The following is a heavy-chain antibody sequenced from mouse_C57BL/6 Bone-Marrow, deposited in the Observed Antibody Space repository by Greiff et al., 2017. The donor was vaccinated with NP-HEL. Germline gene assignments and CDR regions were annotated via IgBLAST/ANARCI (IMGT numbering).Heavy chain of an antibody. Sequence: EVNVVESGGGLVKPGGSLKLSCAASGFTFSSYAMSWVRQTPEKRLEWVATISDGGSYTYYPDNVKGRFTISRDNAKNNLYLQMSHLKSEDTAMYYCARGRVYDGYYYFAYWGQGTLVTVSA. J-gene: IGHJ3*01. CDR3: ARGRVYDGYYYFAY. CDR2: ISDGGSYT. V-gene: IGHV5-4*03. CDR1: GFTFSSYA. D-gene: IGHD2-3*01.